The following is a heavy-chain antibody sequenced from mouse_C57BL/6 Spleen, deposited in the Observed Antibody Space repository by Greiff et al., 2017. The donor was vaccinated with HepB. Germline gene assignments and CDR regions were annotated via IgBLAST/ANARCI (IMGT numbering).Heavy chain of an antibody. CDR3: ARQDYGSSYGYAMDY. J-gene: IGHJ4*01. V-gene: IGHV5-15*04. CDR2: ISNLAYSI. D-gene: IGHD1-1*01. CDR1: GFTFSDYG. Sequence: EVKVEESGGGLVQPGGSLKLSCAASGFTFSDYGMAWVRQAPRKGPEWVAFISNLAYSIYYADTVTGRFTISRENAKNTLYLEMSSLRSEDTAMYYCARQDYGSSYGYAMDYWGQGTSVTVSS.